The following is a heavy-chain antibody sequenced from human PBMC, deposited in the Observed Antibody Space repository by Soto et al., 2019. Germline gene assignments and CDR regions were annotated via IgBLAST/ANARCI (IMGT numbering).Heavy chain of an antibody. J-gene: IGHJ4*02. CDR3: ARSSFYYDSGASFDY. CDR2: IDASGGST. CDR1: GYTFTSHY. V-gene: IGHV1-46*01. D-gene: IGHD3-22*01. Sequence: ASVKVSCKASGYTFTSHYIHWVRQAPGQGLEWMGIIDASGGSTSYAQKFQGRVTMTRDTSTSTVSMELSSLRSEDTAVYYCARSSFYYDSGASFDYWGQGTLVTVSS.